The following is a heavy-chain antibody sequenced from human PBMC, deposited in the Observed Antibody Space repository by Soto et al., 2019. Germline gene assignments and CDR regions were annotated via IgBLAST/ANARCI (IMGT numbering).Heavy chain of an antibody. V-gene: IGHV4-31*03. D-gene: IGHD3-16*02. J-gene: IGHJ5*02. CDR2: IYYSGST. Sequence: QVQLQESGPGLVKPSQTLSLTCTVSGGSISSGGYYWSWIRQHPGKGLEWIGYIYYSGSTYYNPSLKSRVTISVDTSKNQFSLKLSSVTAADTAVYYCARESIMITFGGVIAMGWFDPWGQGTLVTVSS. CDR3: ARESIMITFGGVIAMGWFDP. CDR1: GGSISSGGYY.